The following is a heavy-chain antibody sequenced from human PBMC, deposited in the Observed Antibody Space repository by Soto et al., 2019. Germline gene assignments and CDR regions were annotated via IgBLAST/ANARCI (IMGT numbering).Heavy chain of an antibody. CDR2: FSFYGRRDNT. CDR3: AKSLYNDNGAPNDH. J-gene: IGHJ4*02. Sequence: EVQLLESGGGLVQPGGSLRLSCVGSGFTFSSYDMTWVRQAPGKGLEWVSSFSFYGRRDNTYYADSVKGRFTISRDNSRNTLYLQMDNLRVEDTAVYYCAKSLYNDNGAPNDHWGQGTLVTVSS. CDR1: GFTFSSYD. D-gene: IGHD1-1*01. V-gene: IGHV3-23*01.